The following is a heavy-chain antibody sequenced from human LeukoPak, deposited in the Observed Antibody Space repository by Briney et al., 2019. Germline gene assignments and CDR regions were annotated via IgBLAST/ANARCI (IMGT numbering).Heavy chain of an antibody. Sequence: ASVKVSCKASGYTFTSYGISWVRQAPGQGLEWMGRIIPILGIANYAQKFQGRVTITADKSTSTAYMELSSLRSEDTAVYYCARGPTVTTSPGDYWGQGTLVTVSS. D-gene: IGHD4-17*01. CDR1: GYTFTSYG. CDR2: IIPILGIA. CDR3: ARGPTVTTSPGDY. J-gene: IGHJ4*02. V-gene: IGHV1-69*04.